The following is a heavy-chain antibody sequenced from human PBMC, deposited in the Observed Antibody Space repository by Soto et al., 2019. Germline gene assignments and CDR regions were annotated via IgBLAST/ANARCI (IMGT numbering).Heavy chain of an antibody. CDR1: CYSISTSYY. D-gene: IGHD3-16*02. Sequence: PSETLSLTCGVSCYSISTSYYWAWIRQSPGQGLEWIGTTHHSGRTYYSPSLNGRVTISVDTPKNQFSLKLTSVTAADTAVYYCARDTGYTSSMDVWGQGITVTVSS. V-gene: IGHV4-38-2*02. CDR2: THHSGRT. J-gene: IGHJ6*02. CDR3: ARDTGYTSSMDV.